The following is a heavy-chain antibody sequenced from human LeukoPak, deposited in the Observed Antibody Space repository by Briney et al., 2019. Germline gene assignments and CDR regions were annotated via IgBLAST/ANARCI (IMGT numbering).Heavy chain of an antibody. V-gene: IGHV4-4*07. Sequence: SETLSLTCTVSGGSISSYYWSWIRQPAGKGLEWIGRIYTSGSTNYNPSLKSRVTMSVDTSKNQFSLKLNSVTAADTAVYYCARVSGSEWLVVGANDAFDIWGQGTMVTVSS. D-gene: IGHD6-19*01. J-gene: IGHJ3*02. CDR3: ARVSGSEWLVVGANDAFDI. CDR1: GGSISSYY. CDR2: IYTSGST.